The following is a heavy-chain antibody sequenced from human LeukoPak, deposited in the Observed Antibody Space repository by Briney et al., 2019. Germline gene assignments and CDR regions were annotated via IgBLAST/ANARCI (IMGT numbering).Heavy chain of an antibody. CDR2: ISSNGGTI. J-gene: IGHJ4*02. CDR1: GFTFSRIA. D-gene: IGHD3-16*01. CDR3: ARKGEKNEIFPRHYFDY. V-gene: IGHV3-23*01. Sequence: GGSLRLSCAASGFTFSRIAMSWVRQAPGKGLEWVSVISSNGGTITYADSVKGRFTISRDNSKNTLYLQMTSLRAEDTAVYYCARKGEKNEIFPRHYFDYWGQGTLVTVSS.